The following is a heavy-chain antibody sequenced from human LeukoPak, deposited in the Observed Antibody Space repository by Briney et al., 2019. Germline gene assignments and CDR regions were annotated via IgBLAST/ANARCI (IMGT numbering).Heavy chain of an antibody. CDR3: ARERLGFRVDV. Sequence: SETLTLTCTVSGDSIRNYYWNWIRQSAGKGLQWIGRINTSGNTNYNPYLKSRVTMSLDTSKNQFSLNLSTVTAADTAVYYCARERLGFRVDVWGKGTTVTVSS. CDR2: INTSGNT. CDR1: GDSIRNYY. J-gene: IGHJ6*04. D-gene: IGHD3-10*01. V-gene: IGHV4-4*07.